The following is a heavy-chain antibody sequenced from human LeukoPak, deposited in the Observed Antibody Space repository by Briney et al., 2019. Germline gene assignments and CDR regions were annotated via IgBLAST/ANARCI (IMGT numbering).Heavy chain of an antibody. CDR1: GFTFGYHW. CDR2: INADGSST. CDR3: ARGHYYMDV. V-gene: IGHV3-74*01. Sequence: GGSLRLSCAASGFTFGYHWMSWIRQAPGKGLVWVSRINADGSSTSYADSVKGRFTISRDNAKNTLYLQMNSLRAEDTAVYYCARGHYYMDVWGKGTTVTVSS. J-gene: IGHJ6*03.